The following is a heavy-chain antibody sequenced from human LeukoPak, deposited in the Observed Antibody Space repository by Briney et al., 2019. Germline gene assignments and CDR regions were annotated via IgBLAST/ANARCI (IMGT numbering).Heavy chain of an antibody. Sequence: GGSLRLSCAASGFTFSSYWMSWVRQAPGKGLEWVANIKQDGSEKYYVDSVKGRFTISRDNAKNSLYLQMNSLRAEDTAVYYCARDSNYDFWSGPSYYFDYWGQGTLLTVSS. V-gene: IGHV3-7*01. CDR3: ARDSNYDFWSGPSYYFDY. D-gene: IGHD3-3*01. J-gene: IGHJ4*02. CDR2: IKQDGSEK. CDR1: GFTFSSYW.